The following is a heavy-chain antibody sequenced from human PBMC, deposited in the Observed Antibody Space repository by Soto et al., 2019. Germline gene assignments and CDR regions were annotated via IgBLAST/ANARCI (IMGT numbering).Heavy chain of an antibody. CDR1: GFTFTSSW. J-gene: IGHJ4*02. Sequence: EVQLVESGGGLVQPGGSLRLSCAASGFTFTSSWMHWVRQAPGKGLVWVSRIKSDGSITNYADSVKGRFTVSRDNVKNALYLQMDSLRAEDTAVYFCARLELYTSGRDYWGQGTLVTVSS. V-gene: IGHV3-74*01. CDR3: ARLELYTSGRDY. CDR2: IKSDGSIT. D-gene: IGHD6-19*01.